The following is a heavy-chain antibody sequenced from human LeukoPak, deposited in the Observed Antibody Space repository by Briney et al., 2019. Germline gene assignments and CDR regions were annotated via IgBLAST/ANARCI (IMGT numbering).Heavy chain of an antibody. CDR2: ISYDGSNK. Sequence: GGSLRLSCAASGFTFSSYAMHWVRQAPGKGLEWVAVISYDGSNKYYADSVKGRFTISRDNSKNTLYLQMNSLRAEDTAVYYCAREAPDRYYYYCMDVWGKGTTVTVSS. CDR3: AREAPDRYYYYCMDV. D-gene: IGHD1-14*01. V-gene: IGHV3-30*04. CDR1: GFTFSSYA. J-gene: IGHJ6*04.